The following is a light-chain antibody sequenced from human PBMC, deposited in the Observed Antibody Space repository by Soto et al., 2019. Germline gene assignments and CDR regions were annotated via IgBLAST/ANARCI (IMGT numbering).Light chain of an antibody. V-gene: IGLV2-14*01. Sequence: QSALTQPASVSGAPGQSITISCAATSSDVGGYNYGSWYQQHPGKAPKLMIYEVSNRPSGVSNRFSGSKSGNTASLTISGLQAEDEAAYCCSSYTSSSTSFGTGTKVTVL. CDR1: SSDVGGYNY. CDR2: EVS. CDR3: SSYTSSSTS. J-gene: IGLJ1*01.